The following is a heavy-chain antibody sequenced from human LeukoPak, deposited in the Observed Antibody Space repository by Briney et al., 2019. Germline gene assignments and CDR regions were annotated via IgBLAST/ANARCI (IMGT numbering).Heavy chain of an antibody. J-gene: IGHJ5*02. CDR1: GGSFSGYY. CDR3: ARVPAAAGAWFDP. D-gene: IGHD2-2*01. CDR2: INHSGST. V-gene: IGHV4-34*01. Sequence: KPSETLSLTCAVYGGSFSGYYWSWIRQPPGKGLEWIGEINHSGSTNYNPSLKSRVTISVDTSKNQFSLKLSSVTAADTAVYYCARVPAAAGAWFDPWGPGTLVTVSS.